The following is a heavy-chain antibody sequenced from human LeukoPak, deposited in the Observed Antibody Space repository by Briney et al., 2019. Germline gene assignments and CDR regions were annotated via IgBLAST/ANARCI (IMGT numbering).Heavy chain of an antibody. J-gene: IGHJ3*02. CDR3: ARERELHYYDSSGPDDAFDI. Sequence: GGSLTLSCTPSGLTFSSYSAHWARHAPGKGREWVTSISSSSSYIDYADLVKGRFTISRDNAKNSLYLQMNSLRAEDTAVYYCARERELHYYDSSGPDDAFDIWGQGTMVTVSS. V-gene: IGHV3-21*01. CDR2: ISSSSSYI. CDR1: GLTFSSYS. D-gene: IGHD3-22*01.